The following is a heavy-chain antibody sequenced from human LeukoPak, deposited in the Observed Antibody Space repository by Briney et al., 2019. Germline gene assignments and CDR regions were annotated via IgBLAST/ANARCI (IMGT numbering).Heavy chain of an antibody. J-gene: IGHJ3*01. CDR2: YHISGTT. CDR1: GDSISNYY. Sequence: SVTLSLTCSVSGDSISNYYWSWIRQPAGKGLEWIGRYHISGTTNYNPSLKSRVTLSIDTPKNQFSLKLSSVTAADVAVYYCARVSSHYDAFDLWGQGTMVTVSS. V-gene: IGHV4-4*07. CDR3: ARVSSHYDAFDL.